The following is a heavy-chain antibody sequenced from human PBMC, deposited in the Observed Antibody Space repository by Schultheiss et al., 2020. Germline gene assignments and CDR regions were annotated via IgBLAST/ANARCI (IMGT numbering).Heavy chain of an antibody. D-gene: IGHD3-10*01. J-gene: IGHJ4*02. CDR1: GFTFSSYG. Sequence: GASLRLSCAASGFTFSSYGMHWVRQAPGKGLEWVAVISYDGSNKYYADSVKGRFTISRDNSKNTLYLQMNSLRAEDTAVYYCARGEGSGSYYMDYWGQGTLVTVS. CDR2: ISYDGSNK. V-gene: IGHV3-30*03. CDR3: ARGEGSGSYYMDY.